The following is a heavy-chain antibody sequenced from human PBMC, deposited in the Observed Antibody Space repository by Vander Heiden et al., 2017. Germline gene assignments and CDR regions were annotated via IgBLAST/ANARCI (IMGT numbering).Heavy chain of an antibody. J-gene: IGHJ4*02. D-gene: IGHD3-3*01. CDR2: INPNSGGT. V-gene: IGHV1-2*02. Sequence: PVEAGAEVKNPGASGNVSCKASEYTFTGYDMNLLLQAPGQGLEWMGWINPNSGGTNCAQKVQGRVTRTRDTSISTAYMELSRLRSDDTAVYYCAWSKVWYYDFWSLGGWGQGALVTVSS. CDR3: AWSKVWYYDFWSLGG. CDR1: EYTFTGYD.